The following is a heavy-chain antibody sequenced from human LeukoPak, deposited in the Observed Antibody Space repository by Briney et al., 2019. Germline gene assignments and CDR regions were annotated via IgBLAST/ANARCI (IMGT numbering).Heavy chain of an antibody. V-gene: IGHV4-59*12. CDR1: GGSISSYY. CDR3: ARVGGHTALYYYYYYMDV. J-gene: IGHJ6*03. D-gene: IGHD5-18*01. Sequence: SETLSLTCTVSGGSISSYYWSWIRQPPGKGLEWIGYIYYSGSTNYNPSLKSRVTISVDTSKNQFSLKLSSVTAADTAVYYCARVGGHTALYYYYYYMDVWGKGTTVTVSS. CDR2: IYYSGST.